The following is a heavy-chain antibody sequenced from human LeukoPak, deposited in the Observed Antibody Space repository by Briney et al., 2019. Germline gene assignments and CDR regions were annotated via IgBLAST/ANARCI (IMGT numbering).Heavy chain of an antibody. CDR3: ERGLQLGNNWFDP. V-gene: IGHV1-46*01. CDR1: GYTFTSYY. Sequence: GASVKVSCKASGYTFTSYYMHWVRQAPGQGLEWMGIINPSGATDYAQKFQGRVTMTRDTSTSTVYMELSSLRSEDTAVYYCERGLQLGNNWFDPWGQGTLVTVSS. CDR2: INPSGAT. D-gene: IGHD7-27*01. J-gene: IGHJ5*02.